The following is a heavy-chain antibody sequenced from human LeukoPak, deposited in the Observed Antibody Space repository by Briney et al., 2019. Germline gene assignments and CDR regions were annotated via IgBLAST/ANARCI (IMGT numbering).Heavy chain of an antibody. D-gene: IGHD5-24*01. V-gene: IGHV1-46*01. J-gene: IGHJ4*02. Sequence: GASVKVSCKASGYTFTGYYIHWVRQAPGQGLEWMGVINPTGGSTTYAQKLQGRLTMTRDTSTSTVYMGLSSLRSEDTAVYYCARPHEMATIREYYFDYWGQGTLVTVSS. CDR1: GYTFTGYY. CDR3: ARPHEMATIREYYFDY. CDR2: INPTGGST.